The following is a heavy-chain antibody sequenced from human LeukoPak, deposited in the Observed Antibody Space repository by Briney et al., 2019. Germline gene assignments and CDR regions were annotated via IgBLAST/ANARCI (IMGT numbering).Heavy chain of an antibody. D-gene: IGHD3-22*01. CDR3: ARESAPTGTSSGYRRSIGYYYYYMDV. J-gene: IGHJ6*03. CDR2: INPNSGGT. CDR1: GYTFTGYY. V-gene: IGHV1-2*02. Sequence: EASVKVSCKASGYTFTGYYMHWVRQAPGQGLEWMGWINPNSGGTNYAQKFQGRVTMTRDTSISTAYMELSRLRSDDTAVYYCARESAPTGTSSGYRRSIGYYYYYMDVWGKGTTVTVSS.